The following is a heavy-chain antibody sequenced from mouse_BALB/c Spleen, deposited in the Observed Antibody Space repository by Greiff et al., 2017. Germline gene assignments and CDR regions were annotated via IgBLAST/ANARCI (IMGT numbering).Heavy chain of an antibody. J-gene: IGHJ2*01. CDR2: IDPYNGGT. Sequence: EVQVVESGPELVKPGASVKVSCKASGYAFTSYNMYWVKQSPGKSLEWIGDIDPYNGGTSYNQKFKGKATLTVDKSSSTAYMHLNSLTSEDSAVYYCARDDYGDYWGQGTTLTVSS. V-gene: IGHV1S135*01. CDR1: GYAFTSYN. CDR3: ARDDYGDY. D-gene: IGHD2-4*01.